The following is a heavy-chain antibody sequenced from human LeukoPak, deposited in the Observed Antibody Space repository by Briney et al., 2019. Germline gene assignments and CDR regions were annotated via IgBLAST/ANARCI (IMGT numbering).Heavy chain of an antibody. CDR1: GGSISSHY. Sequence: PSETLSLTCTVSGGSISSHYWSWIRQPPGKGLEWIGYIYYSGSTNYNPSLKSRVTISVDTSKNQFSLKLSSVTAADTAVYYCAGGGLSDIVVVPAPSYWGQGTLVTVSS. D-gene: IGHD2-2*01. V-gene: IGHV4-59*11. CDR3: AGGGLSDIVVVPAPSY. J-gene: IGHJ4*02. CDR2: IYYSGST.